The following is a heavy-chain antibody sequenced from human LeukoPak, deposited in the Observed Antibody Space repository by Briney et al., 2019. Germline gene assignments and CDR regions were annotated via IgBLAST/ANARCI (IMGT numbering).Heavy chain of an antibody. CDR3: ARGGEELLWFCSY. V-gene: IGHV1-69*13. CDR1: GGTFSSYA. D-gene: IGHD3-10*01. Sequence: SVKVSCKASGGTFSSYAISWVRQAPGQGLEWMGGIIPIFGTANYAQKFQGRVTITADESTSTAYMELSSLRSEDTAVYYCARGGEELLWFCSYWGQGTLVTVSS. J-gene: IGHJ4*02. CDR2: IIPIFGTA.